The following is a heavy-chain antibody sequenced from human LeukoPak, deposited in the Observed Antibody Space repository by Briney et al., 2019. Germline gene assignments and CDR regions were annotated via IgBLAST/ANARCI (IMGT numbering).Heavy chain of an antibody. V-gene: IGHV1-69*06. Sequence: SVKVSCKASGYTFTSYAISWVRQAPGQGLEWMGGIIPIFGTANYAQKFQGRVTITADKSTSTAYMELSSLRSEDTAVYYCASVGRGTAGLGMDVWGKGTTVTVSS. D-gene: IGHD1-1*01. CDR1: GYTFTSYA. CDR3: ASVGRGTAGLGMDV. J-gene: IGHJ6*04. CDR2: IIPIFGTA.